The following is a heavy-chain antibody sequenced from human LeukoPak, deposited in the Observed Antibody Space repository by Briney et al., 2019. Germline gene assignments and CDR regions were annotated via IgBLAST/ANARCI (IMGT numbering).Heavy chain of an antibody. V-gene: IGHV1-2*02. CDR1: GYTFTGYY. CDR2: INPNSGGT. D-gene: IGHD3-10*01. J-gene: IGHJ4*02. Sequence: ASVKVSCKASGYTFTGYYIHWVRQAPGQGLEWMGGINPNSGGTDYAQKFQGRVTMTRDTSISTAYMELSSLRSEDTAVYYCARDNYYGSGTPMGDWGQGTLVTVSS. CDR3: ARDNYYGSGTPMGD.